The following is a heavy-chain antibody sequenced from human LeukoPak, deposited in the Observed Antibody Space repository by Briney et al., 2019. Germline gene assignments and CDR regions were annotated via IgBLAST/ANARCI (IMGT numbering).Heavy chain of an antibody. CDR2: INHSGST. Sequence: SETLSLTCAVYGGSFSGYYWSWIRQPPGKGLEWIGEINHSGSTNYNPSLKSRVTISVDTSKNQFSLKLSSVTAADTAVYYCASAYCGGDCSNAFDIWGQGTMVTVSS. CDR3: ASAYCGGDCSNAFDI. D-gene: IGHD2-21*02. J-gene: IGHJ3*02. CDR1: GGSFSGYY. V-gene: IGHV4-34*01.